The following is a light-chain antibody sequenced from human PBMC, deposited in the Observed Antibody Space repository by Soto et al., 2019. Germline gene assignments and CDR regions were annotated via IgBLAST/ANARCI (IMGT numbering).Light chain of an antibody. CDR2: AAS. CDR1: QGISNY. V-gene: IGKV1-27*01. Sequence: DIQMTQSPSSLSASVGDRVTITCRASQGISNYLAWYQQKPGKVPKLLIYAASNRATGIPARFSGSGSGTDFTLTISSLEPEDFAVYYCQQRSNSRTFGQGTKVEIK. CDR3: QQRSNSRT. J-gene: IGKJ1*01.